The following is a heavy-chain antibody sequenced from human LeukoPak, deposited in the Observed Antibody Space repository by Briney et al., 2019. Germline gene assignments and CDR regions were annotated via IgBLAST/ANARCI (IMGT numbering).Heavy chain of an antibody. D-gene: IGHD6-6*01. V-gene: IGHV3-21*01. J-gene: IGHJ4*02. CDR2: ISSSSSYI. CDR1: GFTFSSYS. CDR3: ARNAYSSSPNAIDY. Sequence: GGSLRLSCAASGFTFSSYSMSWVRQAPGKGLEWVSSISSSSSYIYYVDSVKGRFTISRDNAKNSLYLQMNSLRAEDTAVYYCARNAYSSSPNAIDYWGQGTLVTVSS.